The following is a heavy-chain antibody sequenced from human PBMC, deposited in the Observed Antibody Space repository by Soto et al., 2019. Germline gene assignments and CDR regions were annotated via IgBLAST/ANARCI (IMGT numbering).Heavy chain of an antibody. J-gene: IGHJ6*02. CDR3: AREGTTVDSYYSYGMDV. CDR2: IYYSGST. D-gene: IGHD1-1*01. CDR1: GGSISSYY. V-gene: IGHV4-59*01. Sequence: QVQLQESGPGLVKPSETLSLTCTVSGGSISSYYWCWIRQPPGKGLEWIGYIYYSGSTNYNPSLNRPVTKTVDTSKNQVSLKLSSVTAADTALYYCAREGTTVDSYYSYGMDVWGQGTTVTVSS.